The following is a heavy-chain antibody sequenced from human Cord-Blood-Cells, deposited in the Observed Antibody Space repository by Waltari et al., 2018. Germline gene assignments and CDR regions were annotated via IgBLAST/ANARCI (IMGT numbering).Heavy chain of an antibody. CDR1: GGSFSGYY. D-gene: IGHD2-2*01. J-gene: IGHJ6*02. CDR2: INHSGST. V-gene: IGHV4-34*01. CDR3: ARGHCSSTSCYYYYGMDV. Sequence: QVQLQQWGAGLLKPSETLSLTFAVYGGSFSGYYWRWIRQPPGKGLEWIGEINHSGSTNYNPSLKSRVTISVDTSKNQFSLKLSSVTAADTAVYYCARGHCSSTSCYYYYGMDVWGQGTTVTVSS.